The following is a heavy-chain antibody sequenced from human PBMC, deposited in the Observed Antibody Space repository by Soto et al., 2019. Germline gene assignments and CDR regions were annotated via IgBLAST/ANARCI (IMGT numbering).Heavy chain of an antibody. CDR2: MNPNSGNT. D-gene: IGHD1-26*01. CDR1: GYTFTSYD. J-gene: IGHJ6*02. Sequence: QVQLVQSGAEVKKPGASVKVSCKASGYTFTSYDINWVRQATGQGLEWMGWMNPNSGNTGDAQKFHCRATRTRNTSITTAYMELSSLRSEDTAVYYCARDGVGWLDDWGQGNTVTVSS. CDR3: ARDGVGWLDD. V-gene: IGHV1-8*01.